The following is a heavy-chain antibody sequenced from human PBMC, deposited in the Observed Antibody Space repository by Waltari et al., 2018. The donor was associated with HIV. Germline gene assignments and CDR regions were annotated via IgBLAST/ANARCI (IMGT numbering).Heavy chain of an antibody. CDR1: GFKSDDYA. CDR3: AKEDGPFGDILTGHFAFDY. CDR2: ISWNSRSV. V-gene: IGHV3-9*02. J-gene: IGHJ4*02. Sequence: EVQLVESGGGLVQPGRSLRLSCAASGFKSDDYAIHWVRQAPGKGLEWVSCISWNSRSVAYAASVNGRFSVSRDNAKTSVSLQIHSLRTEDTALYYCAKEDGPFGDILTGHFAFDYWGQGVLVTVSS. D-gene: IGHD3-9*01.